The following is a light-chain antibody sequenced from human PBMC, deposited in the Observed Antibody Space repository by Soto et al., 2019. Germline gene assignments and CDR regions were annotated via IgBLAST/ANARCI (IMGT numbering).Light chain of an antibody. CDR1: EDISTW. CDR3: QHADSFPLIT. CDR2: AAS. J-gene: IGKJ5*01. Sequence: DIQMTQSPSSVSASVGDRVTITCRSSEDISTWLAWYQQKPGKAPKLLIYAASSLQSGVPSRFSGSGSGTDFTLTISSLQPEEFATYYCQHADSFPLITFGQGTRLDIK. V-gene: IGKV1-12*01.